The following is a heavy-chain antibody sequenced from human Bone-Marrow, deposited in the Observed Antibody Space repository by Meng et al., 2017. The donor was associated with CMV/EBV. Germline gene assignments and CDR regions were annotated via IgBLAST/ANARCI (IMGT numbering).Heavy chain of an antibody. V-gene: IGHV3-69-1*02. CDR1: GFTFDDYG. CDR3: ARELRFLEGYYYYGMDV. J-gene: IGHJ6*02. Sequence: GGSLRLSCAASGFTFDDYGMNWVRQAPGKGLEWVSSISSSSTIYYADSVKGRFTISRDNAKNSLYLQMNSLRAEDTAVYYCARELRFLEGYYYYGMDVWGQGTTVTVSS. CDR2: ISSSSTI. D-gene: IGHD3-3*01.